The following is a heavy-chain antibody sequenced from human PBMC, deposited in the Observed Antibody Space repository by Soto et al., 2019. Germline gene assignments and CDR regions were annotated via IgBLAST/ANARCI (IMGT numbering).Heavy chain of an antibody. J-gene: IGHJ6*02. V-gene: IGHV1-8*01. D-gene: IGHD2-2*01. CDR2: MNPNSGNT. Sequence: QVQLVQSGAEVKKPRASVKVSCKASGYTFTSYDINWVRQATGQGLEWMGWMNPNSGNTGYAQKFQGRVTMTRNTSISTAYMELSSLRSEDTAVYYCARRDCSSTSCPDGMDVWGQGTTVTVSS. CDR3: ARRDCSSTSCPDGMDV. CDR1: GYTFTSYD.